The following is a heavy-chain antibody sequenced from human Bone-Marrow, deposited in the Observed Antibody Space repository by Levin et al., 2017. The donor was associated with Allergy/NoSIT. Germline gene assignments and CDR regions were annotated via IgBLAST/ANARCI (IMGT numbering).Heavy chain of an antibody. D-gene: IGHD3-10*01. CDR3: VRTNSAMGVYNFMDV. J-gene: IGHJ6*02. CDR2: IIPVLGAT. CDR1: GGILSRHA. Sequence: KISCKASGGILSRHAITWVRQAPGQGLEWMGRIIPVLGATKYAPKYDGRVTFTADQSTSTSYMELSSLRPNDTAVYYCVRTNSAMGVYNFMDVWGQGTAVTVS. V-gene: IGHV1-69*11.